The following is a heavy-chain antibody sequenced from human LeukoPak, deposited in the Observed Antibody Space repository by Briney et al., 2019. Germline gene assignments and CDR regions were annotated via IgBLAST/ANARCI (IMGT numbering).Heavy chain of an antibody. D-gene: IGHD3-22*01. CDR3: AKDQGEYYYDSSGSAY. J-gene: IGHJ4*02. CDR1: GFTFSSYA. Sequence: SLRLSCAASGFTFSSYAMSWVRQAPGKGLEWVSAISGSGGSTYYADSVKGRFTISRDNSKNTLYLQMNSLRAEDTAVYCCAKDQGEYYYDSSGSAYWGQGTLV. CDR2: ISGSGGST. V-gene: IGHV3-23*01.